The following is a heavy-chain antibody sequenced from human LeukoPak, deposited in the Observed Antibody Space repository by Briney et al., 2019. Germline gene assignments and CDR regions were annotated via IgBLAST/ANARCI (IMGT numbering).Heavy chain of an antibody. D-gene: IGHD5-18*01. CDR2: IYTSGST. V-gene: IGHV4-4*07. CDR3: ASVGGAYNYGYFDS. J-gene: IGHJ4*02. Sequence: SETLSLTCTVSGGSISSYYCNWIRQPAGKGLQWIGRIYTSGSTNYNPSLKSRVTMSVDTSKNQFSLKLSSVTAADTAVYYCASVGGAYNYGYFDSWGQGTLVTVSS. CDR1: GGSISSYY.